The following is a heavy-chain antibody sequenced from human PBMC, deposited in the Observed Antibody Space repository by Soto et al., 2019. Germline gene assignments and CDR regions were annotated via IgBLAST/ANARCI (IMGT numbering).Heavy chain of an antibody. D-gene: IGHD3-22*01. Sequence: ASVKVSCKVSGYTLTELSMHWVRQAPGKGLEWMGGFDPEDGETNYAQKFQGRVTMTEDTSTDTAYMELSSLRSEDTAVYYCATYLRSSTKLYYYDSSGYYGVLDYWGQGTLVTVSS. CDR1: GYTLTELS. CDR2: FDPEDGET. CDR3: ATYLRSSTKLYYYDSSGYYGVLDY. V-gene: IGHV1-24*01. J-gene: IGHJ4*02.